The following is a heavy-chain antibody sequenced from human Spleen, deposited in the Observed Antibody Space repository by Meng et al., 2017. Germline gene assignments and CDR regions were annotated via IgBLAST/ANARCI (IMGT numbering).Heavy chain of an antibody. V-gene: IGHV6-1*01. CDR1: GDSVASISAA. CDR2: TYYRSKWFN. D-gene: IGHD5-24*01. J-gene: IGHJ4*02. CDR3: ARGDGYIIDY. Sequence: QVQLQQSGPGLVKPSQTLSLTCAISGDSVASISAAWNWIRQSPSRGLEWVGRTYYRSKWFNDYALSVKSRVTVNPDTSKNQFSLQLNSVTPEDTAVYYCARGDGYIIDYWGQGTLVTVSS.